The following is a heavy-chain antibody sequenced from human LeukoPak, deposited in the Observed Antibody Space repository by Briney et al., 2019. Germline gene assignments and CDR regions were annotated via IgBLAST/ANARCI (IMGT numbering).Heavy chain of an antibody. D-gene: IGHD2-15*01. CDR2: INADNAGT. J-gene: IGHJ4*02. V-gene: IGHV1-2*02. Sequence: ASVKVSCKASGYTFTDYYIHWVRQAPGQGLEWMGWINADNAGTNYAQKFQGRVTMTRDTSISTAYMELSSLRSDDTAVYYCVRLLAEGNYWGKGTQVTVSS. CDR1: GYTFTDYY. CDR3: VRLLAEGNY.